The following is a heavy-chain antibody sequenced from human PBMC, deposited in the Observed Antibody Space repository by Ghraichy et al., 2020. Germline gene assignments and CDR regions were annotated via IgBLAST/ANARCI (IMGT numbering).Heavy chain of an antibody. CDR1: GYTFTSYG. CDR3: ARESPGYCSGGSCSADLDY. V-gene: IGHV1-18*04. Sequence: ASVKVSCKASGYTFTSYGISWVRQVPGQGLEWMGWISAYNGNTNYAQKLQGRVTMTTDTSTSTAYMELRSLRSDDTAVYYCARESPGYCSGGSCSADLDYWGQGTLVTVSS. CDR2: ISAYNGNT. D-gene: IGHD2-15*01. J-gene: IGHJ4*02.